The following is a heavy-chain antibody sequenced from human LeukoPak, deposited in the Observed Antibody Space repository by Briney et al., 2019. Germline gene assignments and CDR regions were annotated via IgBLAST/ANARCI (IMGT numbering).Heavy chain of an antibody. V-gene: IGHV3-30-3*01. CDR3: ARFLEIAAAGTGFDY. Sequence: QSARSLRRYCAGSGFTFSSYAMHWVRQAPGKGLEWVAVISYDGSNKYYADAVKGRFTISRDKSKNTLYLQMNSLRAEDTAVYYCARFLEIAAAGTGFDYWGQGTLVTVSS. CDR2: ISYDGSNK. CDR1: GFTFSSYA. J-gene: IGHJ4*02. D-gene: IGHD6-13*01.